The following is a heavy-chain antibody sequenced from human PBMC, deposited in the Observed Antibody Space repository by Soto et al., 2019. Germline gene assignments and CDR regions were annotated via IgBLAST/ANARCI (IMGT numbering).Heavy chain of an antibody. D-gene: IGHD4-17*01. CDR2: ISYDGSNK. J-gene: IGHJ4*02. CDR3: ARSQRPTVTTKPPFDY. V-gene: IGHV3-30-3*01. Sequence: GGSLRLSCAASGFTFSSYAMHWVRQAPGKGLEWVAVISYDGSNKYYADSVKGRFTISRDNSKNTLYLQMNSLRAEDTAVYYCARSQRPTVTTKPPFDYWGQGTLVTVSS. CDR1: GFTFSSYA.